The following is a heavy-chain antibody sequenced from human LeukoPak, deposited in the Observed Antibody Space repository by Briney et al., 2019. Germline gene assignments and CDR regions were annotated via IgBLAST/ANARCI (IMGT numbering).Heavy chain of an antibody. CDR2: ISVNGGST. J-gene: IGHJ4*02. CDR3: AKDVRGTYAPDY. V-gene: IGHV3-23*01. CDR1: GFTFSNYA. D-gene: IGHD2-2*01. Sequence: GGSLRLSYAASGFTFSNYAMSWVRQTPGKGLEWVSTISVNGGSTYSADSVKGRFTISRDNSKNTLYLQMNSLRAEDTAIYYCAKDVRGTYAPDYWGQGTLVTVSS.